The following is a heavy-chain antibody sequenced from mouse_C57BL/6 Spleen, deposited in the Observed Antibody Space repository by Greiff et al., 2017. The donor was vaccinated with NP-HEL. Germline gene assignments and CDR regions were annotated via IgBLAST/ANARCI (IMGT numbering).Heavy chain of an antibody. V-gene: IGHV1-69*01. CDR1: GYTFTSYW. J-gene: IGHJ4*01. CDR2: IDPSDSYT. Sequence: QVQLQQPGAELVMPGASVKLSCKASGYTFTSYWMHWVKQRPGQGLEWIGEIDPSDSYTNYNQKFKGKSTLTVDKSSSTAYMQLSSLTSEDSAVYYCAKGGLAYGSSYVAMDDWGQGTSVTVSS. CDR3: AKGGLAYGSSYVAMDD. D-gene: IGHD1-1*01.